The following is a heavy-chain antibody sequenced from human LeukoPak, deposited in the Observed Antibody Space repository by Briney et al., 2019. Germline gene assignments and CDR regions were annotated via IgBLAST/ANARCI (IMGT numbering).Heavy chain of an antibody. J-gene: IGHJ3*02. V-gene: IGHV1-8*01. CDR1: GYTFTSYD. D-gene: IGHD5-18*01. Sequence: GASVKVSCKASGYTFTSYDINWVRQATGQGLEWMGWMNPNSGNTGYAQKFQGRVTMTRNTSISTAYMELSSLRSEDTAVYYCATEIGGYSYGSDAFDIWGRGTMVTVSS. CDR2: MNPNSGNT. CDR3: ATEIGGYSYGSDAFDI.